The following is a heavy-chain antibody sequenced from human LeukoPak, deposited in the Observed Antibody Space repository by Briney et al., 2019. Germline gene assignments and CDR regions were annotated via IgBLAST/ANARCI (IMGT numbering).Heavy chain of an antibody. CDR3: ARRDSSGYYFKDMDY. D-gene: IGHD3-22*01. V-gene: IGHV3-21*04. CDR1: GLTFSSYS. CDR2: ISSSSSYI. Sequence: PGGSLRLSCAASGLTFSSYSMNWVRQAPGKGLEWVSSISSSSSYIYYADSVKGRFTISRDNAKNSLYLQMNSLRAEDTAVYYCARRDSSGYYFKDMDYWGQGTLVTVSS. J-gene: IGHJ4*02.